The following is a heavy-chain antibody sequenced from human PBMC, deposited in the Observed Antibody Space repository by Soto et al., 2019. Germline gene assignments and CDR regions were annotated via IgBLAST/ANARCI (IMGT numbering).Heavy chain of an antibody. D-gene: IGHD3-9*01. V-gene: IGHV1-18*01. Sequence: ASVKVSCKASGYTFTSHGITWVRQAPGQGLEWMGWISAYNGNTNYAQKLQGRVTMTTDTSTSTAYMELRSLRSGDTAVYYCARNFDWLLNWFDPWGQGTLVTVSS. CDR1: GYTFTSHG. J-gene: IGHJ5*02. CDR2: ISAYNGNT. CDR3: ARNFDWLLNWFDP.